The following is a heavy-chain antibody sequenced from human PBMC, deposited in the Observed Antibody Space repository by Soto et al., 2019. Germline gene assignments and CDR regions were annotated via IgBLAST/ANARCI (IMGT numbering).Heavy chain of an antibody. CDR1: GGSISSGGYY. J-gene: IGHJ4*02. CDR2: IYYSGST. CDR3: ARVWGYGGNSRFDY. D-gene: IGHD4-17*01. Sequence: QVQLQESGPGLVKPSQTLSLTCTVSGGSISSGGYYWSWVRQHPGKGLDLIGYIYYSGSTYYNPSLKSLVIISLDTSKNQYSLKLSSVTAAATAVYYCARVWGYGGNSRFDYWGQGTLVIESS. V-gene: IGHV4-31*01.